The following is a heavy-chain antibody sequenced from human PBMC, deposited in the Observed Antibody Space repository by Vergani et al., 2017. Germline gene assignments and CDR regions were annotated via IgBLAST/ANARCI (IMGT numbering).Heavy chain of an antibody. D-gene: IGHD2-21*02. V-gene: IGHV4-61*02. CDR2: IYTSGST. J-gene: IGHJ6*02. CDR1: GGSISSGSYY. CDR3: AAECGGDCYYYYYGMDV. Sequence: QVQLQESGPGLVKPSQTLSLTCTVSGGSISSGSYYWSWIRQPAGKGLEWIGRIYTSGSTNYNPSLKSRVTISVDTSKNQFSLKLSSVTAADTAVYYCAAECGGDCYYYYYGMDVWGQGTTVTVSS.